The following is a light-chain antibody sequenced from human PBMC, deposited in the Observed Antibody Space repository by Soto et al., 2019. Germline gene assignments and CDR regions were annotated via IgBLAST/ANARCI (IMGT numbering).Light chain of an antibody. V-gene: IGKV3-20*01. CDR2: VAS. CDR3: QQYGSSLT. CDR1: QSVSSSSY. J-gene: IGKJ4*01. Sequence: EIVLTQSPGTLSLSPGERATLSCRASQSVSSSSYLAWYQQKPGQAPRLLIYVASSRATGIPDRFSGSGSGTDFPLTISRLEPEDFAVYYCQQYGSSLTFGGGTKVEIK.